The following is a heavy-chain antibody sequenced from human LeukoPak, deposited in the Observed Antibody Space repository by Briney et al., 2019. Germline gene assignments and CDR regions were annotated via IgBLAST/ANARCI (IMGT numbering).Heavy chain of an antibody. CDR3: VSSSWDGY. CDR2: IKSKTGGETT. V-gene: IGHV3-15*01. Sequence: PGGSLRLSCAPSGVSFRGYDMYWVRQAPGKGLEWVGRIKSKTGGETTDYAAPVKGRFTISRDDSKNTLYLQMNSLKTEDTAVYYCVSSSWDGYWGQGTLVTVSS. J-gene: IGHJ4*02. D-gene: IGHD6-13*01. CDR1: GVSFRGYD.